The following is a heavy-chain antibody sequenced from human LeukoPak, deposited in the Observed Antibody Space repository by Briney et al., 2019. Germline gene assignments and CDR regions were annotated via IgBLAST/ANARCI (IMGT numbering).Heavy chain of an antibody. CDR1: GGSISSYY. Sequence: PSETLSLTCTVSGGSISSYYWSWIRQPPGKGLEWIGYIYYSGSTNYNPSLKSRVTISVDTSKNQFSLKLSSVTAADTAVYYCARRFGSSWAFDYWGQGTLVTVSS. V-gene: IGHV4-59*01. D-gene: IGHD6-13*01. CDR3: ARRFGSSWAFDY. J-gene: IGHJ4*02. CDR2: IYYSGST.